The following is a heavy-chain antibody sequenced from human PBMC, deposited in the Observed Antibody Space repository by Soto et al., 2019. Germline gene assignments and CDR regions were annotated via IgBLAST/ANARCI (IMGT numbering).Heavy chain of an antibody. D-gene: IGHD5-12*01. CDR3: AKDITWLRPLAFDY. V-gene: IGHV3-23*01. J-gene: IGHJ4*02. CDR2: ISSSGDNT. Sequence: GGSLRLSCAASEFSFRNYAMTWVRPDPGKGLEWVSGISSSGDNTYYSSSVKGRFTISRDNSKNTLYLQMSSLRAEDTAEYYSAKDITWLRPLAFDYWGKGTLVTVSS. CDR1: EFSFRNYA.